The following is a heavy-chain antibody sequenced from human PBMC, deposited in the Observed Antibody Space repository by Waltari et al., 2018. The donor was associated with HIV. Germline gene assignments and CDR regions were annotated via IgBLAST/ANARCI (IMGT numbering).Heavy chain of an antibody. CDR1: GFTFSTSE. J-gene: IGHJ4*02. CDR2: ISSSGSTI. Sequence: EVQVVVSGGGLVQPGGSLRLSCAASGFTFSTSEMNWVRQAPGKGLEWVSYISSSGSTIYYADSVKGRFTISRDNAKNSLYLQMNSLRAEDTAVYFCARDGSSYYGLDYWGRGTLVTVSS. CDR3: ARDGSSYYGLDY. D-gene: IGHD1-26*01. V-gene: IGHV3-48*03.